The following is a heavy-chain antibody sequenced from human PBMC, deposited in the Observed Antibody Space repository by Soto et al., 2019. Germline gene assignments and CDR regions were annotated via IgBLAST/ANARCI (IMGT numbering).Heavy chain of an antibody. J-gene: IGHJ4*02. CDR3: AREFEGQRSSWTFDY. CDR2: ISVDNGFT. D-gene: IGHD6-13*01. V-gene: IGHV1-18*01. Sequence: QVQLVQSGAEVKKPGASVRVSCRASGYTFPTYGIAWVRQAPGQGLEWMGWISVDNGFTHYAQKFRGRVTVTAETSPSTVYMALRSLTSDDTALYYCAREFEGQRSSWTFDYWGQGTLVTFS. CDR1: GYTFPTYG.